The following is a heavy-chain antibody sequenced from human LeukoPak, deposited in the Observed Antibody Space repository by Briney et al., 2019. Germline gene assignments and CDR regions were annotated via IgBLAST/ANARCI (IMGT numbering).Heavy chain of an antibody. D-gene: IGHD4-17*01. V-gene: IGHV4-4*02. J-gene: IGHJ4*02. CDR3: AKDFYGDPAAPDY. Sequence: SETLSLTCAVSGGSISSSNWWSWVRQPPGKGLEWIGEIYHSGSTNYNPSLKSRVTISVDKSKNQFSLKLNSVTAADTAVYYCAKDFYGDPAAPDYWGQGTLVTVSS. CDR2: IYHSGST. CDR1: GGSISSSNW.